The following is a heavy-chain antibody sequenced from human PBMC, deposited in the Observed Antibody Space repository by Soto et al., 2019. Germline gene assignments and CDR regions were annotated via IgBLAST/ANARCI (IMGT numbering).Heavy chain of an antibody. Sequence: DVQLLESGGGLVQPGKSLRLSCAASGFSFISYAMSWFRQVPGKTLEWVSSISDSGGRTVYAESVEGRFTISRDDSTSTLFLQMNSLRAEDTAIYYCTKGGVRFLEWLGDVWGQGTTVTVSS. CDR2: ISDSGGRT. CDR3: TKGGVRFLEWLGDV. J-gene: IGHJ6*02. D-gene: IGHD3-3*01. CDR1: GFSFISYA. V-gene: IGHV3-23*01.